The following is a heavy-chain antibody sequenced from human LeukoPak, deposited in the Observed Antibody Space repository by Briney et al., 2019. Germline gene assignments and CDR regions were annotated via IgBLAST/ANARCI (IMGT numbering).Heavy chain of an antibody. J-gene: IGHJ6*02. CDR2: INPNSGGT. CDR3: ARAEGRERDYYYGMDV. Sequence: ASVKVSCKASGYTFTGYYMHWVRQAPGQGLEWMGWINPNSGGTNYAQKFQGRVTMTRGTSISTAYMELSRLRSDDTAVYYCARAEGRERDYYYGMDVWGQGTTVTVSS. D-gene: IGHD1-1*01. CDR1: GYTFTGYY. V-gene: IGHV1-2*02.